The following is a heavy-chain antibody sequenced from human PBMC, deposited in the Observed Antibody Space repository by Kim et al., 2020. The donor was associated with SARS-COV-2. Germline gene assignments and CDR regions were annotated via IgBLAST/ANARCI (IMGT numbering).Heavy chain of an antibody. Sequence: SETLSLTCTVSGGSISSYYWSWIRQPPGKGLEWIGYIYYSGSTNYNPSLKSRVTISVDTSKNQFSLKLSSVTAADTAVYYFARLKEPDIVATIGFDPWG. J-gene: IGHJ5*02. V-gene: IGHV4-59*08. CDR2: IYYSGST. CDR3: ARLKEPDIVATIGFDP. D-gene: IGHD5-12*01. CDR1: GGSISSYY.